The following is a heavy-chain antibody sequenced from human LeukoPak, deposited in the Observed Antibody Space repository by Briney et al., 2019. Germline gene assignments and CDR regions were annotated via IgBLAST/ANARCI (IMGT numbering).Heavy chain of an antibody. CDR3: AYTGY. V-gene: IGHV4-34*01. Sequence: SETLSLTCIVSGGSISSYYWSWIRQPPGKGLEWIGEITHSGNTNYNPSLKSRVTMSVDTSKNQFSLKLSSVTAADTAVYYCAYTGYWGQGTLVTVSS. CDR2: ITHSGNT. CDR1: GGSISSYY. J-gene: IGHJ4*02. D-gene: IGHD3-10*01.